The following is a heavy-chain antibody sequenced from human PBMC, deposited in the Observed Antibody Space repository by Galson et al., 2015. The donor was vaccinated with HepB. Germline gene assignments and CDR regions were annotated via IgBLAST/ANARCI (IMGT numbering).Heavy chain of an antibody. J-gene: IGHJ3*02. D-gene: IGHD6-13*01. CDR1: GYTFTSYG. Sequence: KVSCKASGYTFTSYGISWVRKAPGQGLEWMGWISAYNGNTNYAQKLQGRVTMTTDTSTSTAYMELRSLRSDDTAVYYCARGQYSSSWDDAFDIWGQGTMVTVSS. CDR3: ARGQYSSSWDDAFDI. V-gene: IGHV1-18*04. CDR2: ISAYNGNT.